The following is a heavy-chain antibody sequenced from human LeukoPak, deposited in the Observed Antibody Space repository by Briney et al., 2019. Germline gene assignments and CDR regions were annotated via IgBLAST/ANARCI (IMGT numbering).Heavy chain of an antibody. V-gene: IGHV1-69*05. CDR3: ARRRGYSYGPDFDY. D-gene: IGHD5-18*01. J-gene: IGHJ4*02. CDR1: GGTFSTYA. Sequence: SVKVSCKASGGTFSTYAISWVRQAPGQGLEWMGGIIPIFGTANYAQKFQGRVTITTDELTSTAYMEVTGLRSEDTAVYYCARRRGYSYGPDFDYWGQGSLVTVSS. CDR2: IIPIFGTA.